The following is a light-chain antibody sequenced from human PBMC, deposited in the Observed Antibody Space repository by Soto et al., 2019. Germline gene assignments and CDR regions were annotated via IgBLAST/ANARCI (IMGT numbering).Light chain of an antibody. V-gene: IGKV3-20*01. CDR2: GAS. CDR1: QSVSSSY. J-gene: IGKJ1*01. CDR3: QQYGSSPGT. Sequence: EIVLTQSPGTLSLSPGERATLSCRASQSVSSSYLAWYQQKPGQAPRLLIYGASSRATGIPDRFSGSGSGTDFTLTINRLEPEDFAGDYCQQYGSSPGTFGQGTKVEIK.